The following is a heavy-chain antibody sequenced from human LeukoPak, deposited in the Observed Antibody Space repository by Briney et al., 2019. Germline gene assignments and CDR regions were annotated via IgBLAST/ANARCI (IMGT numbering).Heavy chain of an antibody. CDR1: GGSISSYY. CDR2: IYYSGST. V-gene: IGHV4-59*01. Sequence: SETLSLTCTVSGGSISSYYWSWIRQPPGKGLEWIGYIYYSGSTNYNPSLKSRVTISVDTSKNQFSLKLSSVTAADTAVYYCTRDVAAAGTGWDYWGQGTLVTVSS. J-gene: IGHJ4*02. CDR3: TRDVAAAGTGWDY. D-gene: IGHD6-13*01.